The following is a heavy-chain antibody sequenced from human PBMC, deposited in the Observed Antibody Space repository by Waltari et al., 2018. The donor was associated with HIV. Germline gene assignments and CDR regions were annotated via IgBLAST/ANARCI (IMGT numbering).Heavy chain of an antibody. CDR2: INGDGSGT. Sequence: SCAASGFTFSSHWMHWVRQAPGKGLVWVARINGDGSGTSYADSVRGRFSISRENAENSLHLHMNSVRPEDTGLYYCTREGVETTAPADYWGQGTLVTVSS. V-gene: IGHV3-74*01. J-gene: IGHJ4*02. CDR1: GFTFSSHW. D-gene: IGHD4-17*01. CDR3: TREGVETTAPADY.